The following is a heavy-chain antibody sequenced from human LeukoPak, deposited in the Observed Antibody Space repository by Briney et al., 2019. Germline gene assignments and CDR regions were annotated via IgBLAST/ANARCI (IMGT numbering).Heavy chain of an antibody. CDR2: IYYSGRN. D-gene: IGHD3-22*01. Sequence: PSETLSLTCSVSGDSVSRSDSYWDWIRQPPGKGLEWIGRIYYSGRNYYSPSLQSRVTMSVDPSNNQFSLTLRPVTAADTAVYYCARRRYYDGSGYLEWGQGTLLSVSS. V-gene: IGHV4-39*01. CDR3: ARRRYYDGSGYLE. CDR1: GDSVSRSDSY. J-gene: IGHJ1*01.